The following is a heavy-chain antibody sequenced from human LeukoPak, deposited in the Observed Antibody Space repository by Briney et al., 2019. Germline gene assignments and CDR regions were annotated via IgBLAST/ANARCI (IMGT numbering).Heavy chain of an antibody. Sequence: PSETLSLTCTVSGGSISSGDYYWSWIRQPPGKGLEWIGYIYYSGSTYYNPSLKSRVTISVDTSKNQFSLKLSSVTAADTAVYYCARGEAESQSDAWFDPWGQRTLVTVSS. J-gene: IGHJ5*02. D-gene: IGHD3-16*01. CDR1: GGSISSGDYY. CDR2: IYYSGST. V-gene: IGHV4-30-4*08. CDR3: ARGEAESQSDAWFDP.